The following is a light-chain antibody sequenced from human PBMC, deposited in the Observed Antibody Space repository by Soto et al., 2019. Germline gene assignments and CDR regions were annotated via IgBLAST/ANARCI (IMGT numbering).Light chain of an antibody. J-gene: IGKJ1*01. CDR1: QSVSSY. V-gene: IGKV3-20*01. CDR3: QQYGSSLPWT. Sequence: EIVLTQSPGTLSLSPGERATLSCRASQSVSSYLAWYQQKPGQAPRLLIYGASTRATGIPDRFSGSGSGTDFTLTTSRLEPEDFAVFYCQQYGSSLPWTFGQGTKVEIK. CDR2: GAS.